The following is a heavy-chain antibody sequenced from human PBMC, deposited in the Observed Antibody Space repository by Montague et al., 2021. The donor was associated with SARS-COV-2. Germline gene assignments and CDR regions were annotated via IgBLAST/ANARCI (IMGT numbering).Heavy chain of an antibody. V-gene: IGHV4-61*02. J-gene: IGHJ4*02. Sequence: TLSLTCTVSGGSISSSNYYWNWIRQPAGKGLEWIGRIYTSGHTNYNPSLKSRVAISLDKSKSQFSLQLNSLTAADTAVYYCARDGDGDYLYYLDYWGQGTLVTVSS. CDR2: IYTSGHT. CDR1: GGSISSSNYY. CDR3: ARDGDGDYLYYLDY. D-gene: IGHD4-17*01.